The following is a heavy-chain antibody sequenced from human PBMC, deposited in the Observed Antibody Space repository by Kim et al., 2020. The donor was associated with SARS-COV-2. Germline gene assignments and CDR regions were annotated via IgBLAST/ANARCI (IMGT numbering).Heavy chain of an antibody. V-gene: IGHV5-51*01. CDR1: GYSFTSYW. Sequence: GESLKISCKGSGYSFTSYWIGWVRQMPGKGLEWMGIIYPGDSDTRYSPSFQGQVTISADKSISTAYLQWSSLKASDTAMYYCARLAYYYDSSGYYHFDYWGQGTLVTVSS. CDR3: ARLAYYYDSSGYYHFDY. CDR2: IYPGDSDT. J-gene: IGHJ4*02. D-gene: IGHD3-22*01.